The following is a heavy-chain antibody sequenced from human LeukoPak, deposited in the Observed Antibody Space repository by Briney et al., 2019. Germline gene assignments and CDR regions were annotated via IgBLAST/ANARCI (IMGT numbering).Heavy chain of an antibody. CDR2: ISYDGSNK. CDR1: GFTFSSYA. D-gene: IGHD1-26*01. V-gene: IGHV3-30*01. J-gene: IGHJ4*02. CDR3: ARVAGSYRADGDY. Sequence: GRSLRLSCAASGFTFSSYAMHWVRQAPGKGLEWVAVISYDGSNKYYADSVKGRFTISRDNSKDTLYLQMNSLRAEDTAVYYCARVAGSYRADGDYWGQGTLVTVSS.